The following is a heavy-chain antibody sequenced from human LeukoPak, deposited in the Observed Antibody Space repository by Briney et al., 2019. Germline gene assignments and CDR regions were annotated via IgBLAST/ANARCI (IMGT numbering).Heavy chain of an antibody. V-gene: IGHV4-39*07. CDR1: GGSISSGYYY. D-gene: IGHD4-17*01. CDR3: TRENGDYAYDH. CDR2: IDYTGST. J-gene: IGHJ4*02. Sequence: SETLSLTCIVSGGSISSGYYYWGWIRQPPGKGLEWIANIDYTGSTYYNPSLKSRVTISVDTSKNQFSLRLSSVTVADTAVYYCTRENGDYAYDHWGQGTLVTVSS.